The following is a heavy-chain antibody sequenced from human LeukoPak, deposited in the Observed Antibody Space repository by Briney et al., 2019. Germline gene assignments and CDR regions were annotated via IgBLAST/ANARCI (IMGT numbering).Heavy chain of an antibody. Sequence: PGGSLRLSCAASGFTFDTYAMHWVRQAPGQGLEWVALIWHDGSHKFYPNFVRGHFTISRDNSKNTLFLQTNNLRPFDTAVYYCAREIVGSGSYPGFWGQGTRVTASS. J-gene: IGHJ4*02. CDR3: AREIVGSGSYPGF. CDR2: IWHDGSHK. CDR1: GFTFDTYA. D-gene: IGHD3-10*01. V-gene: IGHV3-33*01.